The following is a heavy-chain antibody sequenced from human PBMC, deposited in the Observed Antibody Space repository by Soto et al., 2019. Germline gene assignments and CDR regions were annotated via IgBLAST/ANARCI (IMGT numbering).Heavy chain of an antibody. J-gene: IGHJ4*02. CDR3: ERGPQKIGYSYLVGYFDY. CDR1: GFTFSSYA. Sequence: QVQLVESGGGVVQPGRSLRLSCAASGFTFSSYAMHWVRQAPGKGLEWVAVISYDGSNKYYADSVKGRFTISRANSKNTLYLQMNSLGAEDTAVYYCERGPQKIGYSYLVGYFDYWGQGTLVTVSS. D-gene: IGHD5-18*01. V-gene: IGHV3-30-3*01. CDR2: ISYDGSNK.